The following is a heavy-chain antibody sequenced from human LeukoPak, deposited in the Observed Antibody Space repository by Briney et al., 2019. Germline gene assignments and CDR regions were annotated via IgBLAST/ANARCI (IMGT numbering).Heavy chain of an antibody. V-gene: IGHV3-66*01. J-gene: IGHJ4*02. CDR3: ARGWIAAAAPFDY. CDR2: IYSGGST. D-gene: IGHD6-13*01. CDR1: GFTVSSNC. Sequence: GGSLRLSCAASGFTVSSNCMSWVRQAPGKGLEWVSVIYSGGSTYYADSVKGRFTISRDTAKNSLYLQMNSLRAEDTAVYYCARGWIAAAAPFDYWGQGTLLTVSS.